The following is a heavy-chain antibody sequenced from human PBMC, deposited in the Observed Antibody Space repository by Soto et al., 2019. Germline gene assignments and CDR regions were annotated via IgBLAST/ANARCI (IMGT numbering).Heavy chain of an antibody. J-gene: IGHJ4*02. CDR1: GGSISSSSYY. CDR3: ASSIAAAYNAIYFDY. Sequence: PSETLSLTCTVSGGSISSSSYYWGWIRQPPGKGLEWIGSIYYSGSTYYNTSLKSRVTISVDTSKNQFSLKLSSVTAADTAVYYFASSIAAAYNAIYFDYWGQGTLVTVSS. V-gene: IGHV4-39*01. D-gene: IGHD6-13*01. CDR2: IYYSGST.